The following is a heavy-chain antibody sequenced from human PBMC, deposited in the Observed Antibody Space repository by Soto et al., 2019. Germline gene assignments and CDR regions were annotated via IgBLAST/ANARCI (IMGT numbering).Heavy chain of an antibody. Sequence: QVQLVESGGGVVQPGRALRLSCAASGFTFSSYGMHWVRQAPGKGLEWVAVISYDGSNKYYADSVKGRFTISRDNSKNTLYLQMNSLRAEDTAVYYCAKGALAAAGLLDYWGQVTLVTVSS. D-gene: IGHD6-13*01. CDR1: GFTFSSYG. CDR3: AKGALAAAGLLDY. V-gene: IGHV3-30*18. J-gene: IGHJ4*02. CDR2: ISYDGSNK.